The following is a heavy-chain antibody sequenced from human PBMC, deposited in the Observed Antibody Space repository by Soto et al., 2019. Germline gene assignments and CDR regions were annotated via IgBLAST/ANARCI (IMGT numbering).Heavy chain of an antibody. CDR2: IKQDGSEK. CDR1: GFTFSSYW. J-gene: IGHJ4*02. V-gene: IGHV3-7*03. CDR3: ARDSTTTGQPLDY. Sequence: GGSLRLSCAVSGFTFSSYWMSWVRQAPGKGLEWVANIKQDGSEKYYVDSVKGRFTISRDNAKNPLYLQMNSLRAEDTAVYYCARDSTTTGQPLDYWGQGTLVTVSS. D-gene: IGHD1-26*01.